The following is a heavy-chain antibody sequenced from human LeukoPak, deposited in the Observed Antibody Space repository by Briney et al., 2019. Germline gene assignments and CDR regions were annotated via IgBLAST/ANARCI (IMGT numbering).Heavy chain of an antibody. CDR3: ARGGSDTAMAHDY. CDR2: IYSGGST. V-gene: IGHV3-53*01. Sequence: GGSLRLSCAASGFIVSSNYMSWVRQAPGKGLEWVSVIYSGGSTHYADSVKGRFTISRDDAKNTLYLQLNSLRAEDTAVYFCARGGSDTAMAHDYWGQGTLVTVSS. CDR1: GFIVSSNY. D-gene: IGHD5-18*01. J-gene: IGHJ4*02.